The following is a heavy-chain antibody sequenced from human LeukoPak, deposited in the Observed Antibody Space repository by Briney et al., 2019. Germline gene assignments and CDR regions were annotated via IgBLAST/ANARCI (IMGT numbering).Heavy chain of an antibody. CDR2: IIPIFGTA. CDR3: ARDRDIRSGSIDY. J-gene: IGHJ4*02. CDR1: VGTFSSYA. D-gene: IGHD3-10*01. Sequence: GASVKVSCKASVGTFSSYAISWVRQAPGQGPEWMGGIIPIFGTANYAQKFQGRVTITADESTSTAYMELSSLRSEDTAVYYCARDRDIRSGSIDYWGQGTLVTVSS. V-gene: IGHV1-69*01.